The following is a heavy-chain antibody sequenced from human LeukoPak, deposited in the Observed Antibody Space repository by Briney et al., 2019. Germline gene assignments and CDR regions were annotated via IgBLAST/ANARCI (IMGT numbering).Heavy chain of an antibody. D-gene: IGHD6-13*01. Sequence: ASVKVSCKASGYTFTNYYIHWVRQAPGQGLEWMGIINPTGGSASYAQKFQGRVSMTSHTSTSTLYLELSSLRSEDTAVYYCARDRSGSRWRWFDPWGQGTLVTVSS. CDR3: ARDRSGSRWRWFDP. J-gene: IGHJ5*02. V-gene: IGHV1-46*01. CDR2: INPTGGSA. CDR1: GYTFTNYY.